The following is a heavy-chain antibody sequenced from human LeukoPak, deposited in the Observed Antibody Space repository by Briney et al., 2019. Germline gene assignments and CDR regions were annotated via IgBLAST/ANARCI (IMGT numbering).Heavy chain of an antibody. D-gene: IGHD3-10*01. CDR2: INSDGTTT. CDR3: ARDRVRLDY. Sequence: GGSLRLSCAGSGFTFISYWMHWVRQAPGKGLVWVARINSDGTTTTYVDSVKGRFTFSRDNAMHTLYLQMNSLRAEDTAVYYCARDRVRLDYWGRGTLVTVSS. V-gene: IGHV3-74*01. CDR1: GFTFISYW. J-gene: IGHJ4*02.